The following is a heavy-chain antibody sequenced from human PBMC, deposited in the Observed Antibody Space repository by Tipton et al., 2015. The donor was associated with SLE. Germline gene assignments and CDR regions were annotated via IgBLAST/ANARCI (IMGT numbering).Heavy chain of an antibody. CDR2: INYSGST. CDR1: RGSFSGYH. Sequence: TLSLTCTIYRGSFSGYHWSWIRQPPGKGLEWIGEINYSGSTNYNPSLKSRVTISLDKSKNQFSLKLSSVTAADTAVYYCARGGTVFGVVLNWFDPWGQGTLVTVSS. CDR3: ARGGTVFGVVLNWFDP. J-gene: IGHJ5*02. D-gene: IGHD3-3*01. V-gene: IGHV4-34*01.